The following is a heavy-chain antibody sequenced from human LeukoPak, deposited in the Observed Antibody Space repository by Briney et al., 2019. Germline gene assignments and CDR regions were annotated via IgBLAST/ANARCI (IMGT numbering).Heavy chain of an antibody. Sequence: SETLSLTCTVSGYSISSGYYWGWIRQPPGKGLEWIGSIYHSGSTYYNPSLKSRVTISVDTSKNQFSLKLSSVTAADTAVYYCARVCSGRFDPWGQGTLVTVSS. D-gene: IGHD2-15*01. J-gene: IGHJ5*02. CDR1: GYSISSGYY. V-gene: IGHV4-38-2*02. CDR3: ARVCSGRFDP. CDR2: IYHSGST.